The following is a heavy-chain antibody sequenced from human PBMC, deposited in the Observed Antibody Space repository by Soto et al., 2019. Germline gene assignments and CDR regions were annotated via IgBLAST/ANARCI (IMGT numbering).Heavy chain of an antibody. CDR1: GFTFSSYA. CDR3: HLGQADIVVVVAVLNGMYV. CDR2: ISDDGSNK. V-gene: IGHV3-30-3*01. D-gene: IGHD2-15*01. Sequence: SLRLSCAASGFTFSSYARHWVRQAPGKGLEWVAVISDDGSNKYYADSVKGRGTISRDNSKNTLYLQMNSLRAEDTAVYYCHLGQADIVVVVAVLNGMYVWGHGTTVTVSS. J-gene: IGHJ6*02.